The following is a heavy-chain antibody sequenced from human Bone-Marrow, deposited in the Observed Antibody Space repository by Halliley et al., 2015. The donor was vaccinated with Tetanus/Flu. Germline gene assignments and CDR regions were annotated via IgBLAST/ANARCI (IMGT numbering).Heavy chain of an antibody. CDR1: GYSFTTYW. CDR3: AALIAASHFTDY. Sequence: QLVQSGAEVKKPGESLKISCKGSGYSFTTYWIGWVRQVPGKGPELMGIIYPGDSDTRYSPSFQGQVIISAGTSVNTAYLQWSTLRAPDTAIYYCAALIAASHFTDYWGQGTLVTVSS. V-gene: IGHV5-51*01. J-gene: IGHJ4*02. D-gene: IGHD6-13*01. CDR2: IYPGDSDT.